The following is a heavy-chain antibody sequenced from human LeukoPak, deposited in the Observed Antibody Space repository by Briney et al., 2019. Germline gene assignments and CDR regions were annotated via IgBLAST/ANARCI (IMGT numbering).Heavy chain of an antibody. CDR2: ISASGGST. V-gene: IGHV3-23*01. J-gene: IGHJ4*02. CDR3: ARDFGGNSDY. Sequence: GGSLRLSCAASGFTFSFAAMTWVRQGPGKGLEWVSLISASGGSTYYADSVKGRFTISRDNAKNTLYLQMNSLRSEDTAVYYCARDFGGNSDYWGQGTLVTVSS. D-gene: IGHD4-23*01. CDR1: GFTFSFAA.